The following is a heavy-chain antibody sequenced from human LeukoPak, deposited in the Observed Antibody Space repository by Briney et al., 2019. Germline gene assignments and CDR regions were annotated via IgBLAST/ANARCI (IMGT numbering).Heavy chain of an antibody. Sequence: GGSLRLSCAASGFTFSDHYMDWVRQAPGKGLEWVGRTRNKVNNYTTEYAASVRGRFTISRDDSKSSLYLQMNSLKTEDTAVYYCARVFRGYNYNGVDYWGQGTLVTVSS. V-gene: IGHV3-72*01. D-gene: IGHD5-18*01. CDR1: GFTFSDHY. CDR3: ARVFRGYNYNGVDY. J-gene: IGHJ4*02. CDR2: TRNKVNNYTT.